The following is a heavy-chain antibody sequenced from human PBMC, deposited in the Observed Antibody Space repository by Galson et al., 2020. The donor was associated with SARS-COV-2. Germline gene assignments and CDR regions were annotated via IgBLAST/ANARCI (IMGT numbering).Heavy chain of an antibody. J-gene: IGHJ4*02. CDR3: ASQIAAAGTDDY. CDR1: GGSFSGYY. Sequence: SETLSLTCAVYGGSFSGYYWSWIRQPPGKGLEWIGEINHSGSTNYNPSLKSRVTISVDTSKNQFSLKLSSVTAADTAVYYCASQIAAAGTDDYWGQGTLVTVSS. V-gene: IGHV4-34*01. D-gene: IGHD6-13*01. CDR2: INHSGST.